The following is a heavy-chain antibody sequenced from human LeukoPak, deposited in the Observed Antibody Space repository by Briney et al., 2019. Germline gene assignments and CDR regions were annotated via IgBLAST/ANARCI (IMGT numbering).Heavy chain of an antibody. V-gene: IGHV4-4*02. CDR2: IYHSGST. J-gene: IGHJ2*01. D-gene: IGHD3-10*01. CDR1: GGSISSSNW. CDR3: ARDTGYYGSGDPRYFDL. Sequence: PSETLSLTCAVSGGSISSSNWWSWVRQPPGKGLEWIGEIYHSGSTNYNPSLKSRVTISVDKSKNQFSLKLSSVTAADTAVYYCARDTGYYGSGDPRYFDLWGRGTLVTVSS.